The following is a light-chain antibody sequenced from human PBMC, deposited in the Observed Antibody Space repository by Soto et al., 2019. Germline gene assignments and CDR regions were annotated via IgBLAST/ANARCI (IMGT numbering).Light chain of an antibody. Sequence: EIVLTQSPGTLSLSPGERATLSCRASQVVSNSFFAWYQQNPGQAPRLLISGVSSRATGIPDRFSGSGSGRDITITISSLEPEGIAVYYCHYYGSAPLAFGGGTK. V-gene: IGKV3-20*01. CDR1: QVVSNSF. J-gene: IGKJ4*01. CDR3: HYYGSAPLA. CDR2: GVS.